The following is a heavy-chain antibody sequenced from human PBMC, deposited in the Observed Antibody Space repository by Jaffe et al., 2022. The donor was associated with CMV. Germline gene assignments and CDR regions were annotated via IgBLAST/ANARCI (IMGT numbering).Heavy chain of an antibody. CDR1: GFSLSTSGMC. D-gene: IGHD2-2*01. CDR2: IDWDDDK. Sequence: QVTLRESGPALVKPTQTLTLTCTFSGFSLSTSGMCVSWIRQPPGKALEWLARIDWDDDKYYSTSLKTRLTISKDTSKNQVVLTMTNMDPVDTATYYCARTNLPAANLGPIFDYWGQGTLVTVSS. CDR3: ARTNLPAANLGPIFDY. V-gene: IGHV2-70*15. J-gene: IGHJ4*02.